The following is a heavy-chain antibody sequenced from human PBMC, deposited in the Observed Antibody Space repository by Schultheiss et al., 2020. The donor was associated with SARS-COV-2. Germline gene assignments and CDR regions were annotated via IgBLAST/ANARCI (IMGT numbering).Heavy chain of an antibody. D-gene: IGHD6-13*01. CDR1: GASISSYY. CDR2: INHSGST. J-gene: IGHJ5*02. CDR3: ARGVISSSWYH. Sequence: SQTLSLTCTVSGASISSYYWSWIRQPPGKGLEWIGEINHSGSTNYNPSLKSRVTISVDTSKNQFSLKLSSVTAADTAVYYCARGVISSSWYHWGQGTLVTVSS. V-gene: IGHV4-34*01.